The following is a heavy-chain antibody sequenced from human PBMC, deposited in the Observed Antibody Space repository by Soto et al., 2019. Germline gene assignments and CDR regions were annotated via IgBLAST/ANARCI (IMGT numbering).Heavy chain of an antibody. CDR2: ISATGGST. D-gene: IGHD1-26*01. V-gene: IGHV3-23*01. Sequence: EVQLLESGGGMVQPGVSLRLSCAASGFSFSTYAMSWVRQAPGKGLEWVSVISATGGSTFYADSVKGRFTVSRDNSRNTLYLQMISLRVEDTAVYYCAKDLRSSTNYNYGMDVWGQGTTVTVSS. CDR1: GFSFSTYA. CDR3: AKDLRSSTNYNYGMDV. J-gene: IGHJ6*02.